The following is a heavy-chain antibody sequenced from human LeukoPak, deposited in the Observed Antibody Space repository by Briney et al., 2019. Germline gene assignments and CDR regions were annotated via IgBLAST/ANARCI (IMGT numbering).Heavy chain of an antibody. CDR3: AKGGYSGSYQPAADAFDI. CDR1: GFTFNNYA. V-gene: IGHV3-23*01. D-gene: IGHD1-26*01. CDR2: IGGSTGNT. J-gene: IGHJ3*02. Sequence: GGSLRLSCAASGFTFNNYAMTWVRQAPGKGLEWVSVIGGSTGNTYYADSVKGRFTISRDNSKNTLYLQMSGLRAEDTAVYYCAKGGYSGSYQPAADAFDIWGQGTMVTVSS.